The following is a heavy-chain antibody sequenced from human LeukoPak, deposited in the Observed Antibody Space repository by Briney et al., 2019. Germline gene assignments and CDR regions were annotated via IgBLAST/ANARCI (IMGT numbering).Heavy chain of an antibody. D-gene: IGHD5-18*01. CDR2: IYYSGST. V-gene: IGHV4-39*01. CDR1: GGSISSSSYY. Sequence: SETLSLTCTVSGGSISSSSYYWGWIRQPPGKGLEWIGGIYYSGSTYYNPSLKSRVTISVDTSKNQFSLKLSSVTAADTAVYYCAVQVDTAMANYYYYGMDVWGQGTTVTVSS. J-gene: IGHJ6*02. CDR3: AVQVDTAMANYYYYGMDV.